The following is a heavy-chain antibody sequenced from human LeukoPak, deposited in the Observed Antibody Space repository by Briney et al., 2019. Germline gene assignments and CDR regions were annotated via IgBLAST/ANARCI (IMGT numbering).Heavy chain of an antibody. V-gene: IGHV4-4*09. D-gene: IGHD3-3*01. CDR1: GGSISSYC. CDR2: IYTSGST. CDR3: ATSYDAKTAPYDL. J-gene: IGHJ5*02. Sequence: SETLSLTCTVSGGSISSYCRSWVRQPPGKGLEWIGYIYTSGSTDYNPSLKSRVTMSVDTSKNQLSMELRFLTAADTAVYYCATSYDAKTAPYDLWGQGTLVTVSS.